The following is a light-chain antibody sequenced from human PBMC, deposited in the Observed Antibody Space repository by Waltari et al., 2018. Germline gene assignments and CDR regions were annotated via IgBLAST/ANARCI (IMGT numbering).Light chain of an antibody. V-gene: IGKV1-5*03. J-gene: IGKJ1*01. CDR1: QNLNNW. CDR2: TAS. Sequence: DTQMTQSPSTLSASVGDRVTITCRASQNLNNWLTWYQQKPGKAPKLLIYTASTLQSGVQSRFSGSASGTEFTLTIDSLQPDDFATYYCQQYNTYPRTFGQGTKVEIK. CDR3: QQYNTYPRT.